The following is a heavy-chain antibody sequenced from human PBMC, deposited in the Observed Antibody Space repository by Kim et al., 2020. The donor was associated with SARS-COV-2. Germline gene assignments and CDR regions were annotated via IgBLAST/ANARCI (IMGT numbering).Heavy chain of an antibody. CDR3: ARGLRVRGVIKAIDY. Sequence: SLKSRVTISVDTSKNQFSLKLSSVTAADTAVYYCARGLRVRGVIKAIDYWGQGTLVTVSS. D-gene: IGHD3-10*01. J-gene: IGHJ4*02. V-gene: IGHV4-31*02.